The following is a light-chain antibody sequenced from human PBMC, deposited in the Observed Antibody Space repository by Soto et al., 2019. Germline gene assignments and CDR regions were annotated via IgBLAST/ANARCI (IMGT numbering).Light chain of an antibody. CDR1: QSVSSDY. J-gene: IGKJ4*01. Sequence: EIVLTQSPGTLSLSPGERATLSCRASQSVSSDYLAWYQQKPGQTPKVLIYRASSMTTGIPDRFSGSGSGTDFTLTISRLEPEDFAVYYCQQYGNSPLTFGGGTKVEIK. CDR3: QQYGNSPLT. CDR2: RAS. V-gene: IGKV3-20*01.